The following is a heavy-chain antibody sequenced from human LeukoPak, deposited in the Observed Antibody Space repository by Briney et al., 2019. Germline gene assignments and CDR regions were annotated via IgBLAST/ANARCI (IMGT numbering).Heavy chain of an antibody. D-gene: IGHD4-11*01. Sequence: PGGSLRLSCAASGFTFSSYWMHWVRQAPGKGLVWVSRINSDGSSTSYADSVKGRFTISRDNAKNTLYLQMNSLRAEDTAVYYCARDIYSNPTAGWFDPWGQGTLVTVSS. CDR2: INSDGSST. CDR1: GFTFSSYW. V-gene: IGHV3-74*01. CDR3: ARDIYSNPTAGWFDP. J-gene: IGHJ5*02.